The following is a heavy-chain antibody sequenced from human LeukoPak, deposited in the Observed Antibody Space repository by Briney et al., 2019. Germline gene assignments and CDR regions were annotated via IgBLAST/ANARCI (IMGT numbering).Heavy chain of an antibody. D-gene: IGHD4-11*01. CDR3: AKDVFFSHYDYFDS. CDR2: IYRDGST. CDR1: GVSVRNSY. V-gene: IGHV3-53*01. Sequence: GGSLRLSCAVSGVSVRNSYISWVRQAPGKGLEWVSVIYRDGSTYYADSVKGRFTISRDISENTLSFEINSLGAADTAVSYCAKDVFFSHYDYFDSWGQGTLVTVSS. J-gene: IGHJ4*02.